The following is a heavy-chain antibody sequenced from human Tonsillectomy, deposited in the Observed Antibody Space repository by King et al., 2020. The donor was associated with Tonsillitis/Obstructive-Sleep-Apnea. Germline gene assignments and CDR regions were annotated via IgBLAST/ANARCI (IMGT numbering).Heavy chain of an antibody. CDR2: IKQDGSEK. J-gene: IGHJ4*02. V-gene: IGHV3-7*01. D-gene: IGHD3-10*01. CDR1: GFTFSSYW. Sequence: QLVQSGGGLVQPGGSLRLSCAASGFTFSSYWMSWVRQAPGKGLEWVAHIKQDGSEKYYVDSVKGRFTISRDNAKKSLYLQMNSLRAENTAVYYCARACLRDDAPDYWGQGTLVTVSS. CDR3: ARACLRDDAPDY.